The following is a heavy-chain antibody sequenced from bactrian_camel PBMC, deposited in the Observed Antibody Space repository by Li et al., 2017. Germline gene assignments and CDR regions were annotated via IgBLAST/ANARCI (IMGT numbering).Heavy chain of an antibody. D-gene: IGHD3*01. CDR3: APDIGFRRGGPYDCSVGSLDTRYIHD. CDR2: IDSDGST. Sequence: HVQLVESGGGSVQAGGSLRLSCAASQRAFSSSCMGWFRQAPGKEREGVAAIDSDGSTSYADSVKGRFTISKDNAKTTLDLQMNNLKPEDTAMYYCAPDIGFRRGGPYDCSVGSLDTRYIHDWGQGTQVTVS. J-gene: IGHJ4*01. V-gene: IGHV3S57*01. CDR1: QRAFSSSC.